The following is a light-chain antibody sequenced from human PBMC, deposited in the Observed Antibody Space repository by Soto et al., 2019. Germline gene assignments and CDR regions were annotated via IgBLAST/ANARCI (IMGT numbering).Light chain of an antibody. CDR3: ASWDDSLNGPV. CDR2: SDN. CDR1: SSNIGSNT. J-gene: IGLJ2*01. Sequence: QSVLTQPPSASGTPGQTVTISCSGSSSNIGSNTVNWYQQLPGTAPKLLMYSDNQRPSGVPDRFSGSKSGTSASLAISGLKSEDETDYYCASWDDSLNGPVFGGGTKLTVL. V-gene: IGLV1-44*01.